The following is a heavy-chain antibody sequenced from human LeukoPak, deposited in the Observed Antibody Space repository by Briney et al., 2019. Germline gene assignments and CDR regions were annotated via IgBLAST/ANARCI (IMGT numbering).Heavy chain of an antibody. CDR2: VSGSGGST. CDR3: ARAPRGYSYGALFDY. V-gene: IGHV3-23*01. J-gene: IGHJ4*02. CDR1: GFTFSSYA. Sequence: GGSLRLSCAACGFTFSSYAMSWVRQAPGKVVEWVSAVSGSGGSTYYADSVKGRFTISRDNSKNTLYLQMNSLRAEDTAVYYCARAPRGYSYGALFDYWGQGTLVTVSS. D-gene: IGHD5-18*01.